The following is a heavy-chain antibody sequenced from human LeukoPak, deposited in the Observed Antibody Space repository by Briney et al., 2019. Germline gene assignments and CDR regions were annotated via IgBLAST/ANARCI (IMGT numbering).Heavy chain of an antibody. Sequence: GGSLRLSCAASGFTVSSNYMSWVRQAPGKGLEWVAIISYDGSNKYYADSVKGRFTISRDNSKNTLYLQMNSLRAEDTAVYYCAKDRSHSWTFDYWGQGTLVTVSS. J-gene: IGHJ4*02. D-gene: IGHD6-13*01. CDR3: AKDRSHSWTFDY. CDR1: GFTVSSNY. V-gene: IGHV3-30*18. CDR2: ISYDGSNK.